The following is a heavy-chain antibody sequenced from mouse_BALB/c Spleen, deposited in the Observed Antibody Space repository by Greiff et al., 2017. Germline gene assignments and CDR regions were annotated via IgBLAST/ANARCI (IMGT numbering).Heavy chain of an antibody. D-gene: IGHD1-1*01. J-gene: IGHJ3*01. CDR1: GYSITSDYA. CDR2: ISYSGST. V-gene: IGHV3-2*02. CDR3: ARDYGSSGWFAY. Sequence: EVKLMESGPGLVKPSQSLSLTCTVTGYSITSDYAWNWIRQFPGNKLEWMGYISYSGSTSYNPSLKSRISITRDTSKNQFFLQLNSVTTEDTATYYCARDYGSSGWFAYWGQGTLVTVSA.